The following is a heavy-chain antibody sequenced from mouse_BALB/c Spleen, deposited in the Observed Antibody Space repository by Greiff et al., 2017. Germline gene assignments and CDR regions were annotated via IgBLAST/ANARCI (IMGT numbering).Heavy chain of an antibody. J-gene: IGHJ1*01. V-gene: IGHV5-6-5*01. CDR2: ISSGGST. Sequence: EVMLVESGGGLVKPGGSLKLSCAASGFTFSSYAMSWVRQTPEKRLEWVASISSGGSTYYPDSVKGRFTISRDNARNILYLQMSSLRSEDTAMYYCAREGGRGGYGYWYFDVWGAGTTVTVSS. CDR1: GFTFSSYA. D-gene: IGHD2-2*01. CDR3: AREGGRGGYGYWYFDV.